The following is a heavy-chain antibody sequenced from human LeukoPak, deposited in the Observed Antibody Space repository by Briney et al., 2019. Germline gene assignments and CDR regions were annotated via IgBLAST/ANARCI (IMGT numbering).Heavy chain of an antibody. J-gene: IGHJ4*02. V-gene: IGHV1-2*02. CDR1: GYTFTDHY. CDR3: ARGGYDYDNTFDY. D-gene: IGHD3-22*01. Sequence: ASVKVSCKALGYTFTDHYFHWLRQAPGQGLEWMGWIHPGRGDTNYAQKFQGRVSLTRDTSISTAYMELSRLTSDDTAVYYCARGGYDYDNTFDYWGQGTLVTVSS. CDR2: IHPGRGDT.